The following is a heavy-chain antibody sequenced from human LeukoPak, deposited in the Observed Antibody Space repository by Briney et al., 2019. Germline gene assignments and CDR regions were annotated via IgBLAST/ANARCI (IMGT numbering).Heavy chain of an antibody. CDR3: ARVDYDFWSGTENWFDP. CDR2: IYYSGST. D-gene: IGHD3-3*01. Sequence: SETLSLTCTVSGGSISSYYWSWIRQPPGKGLEWIGYIYYSGSTNYSPSLKSRVTISVDTSKNQFSLKLSSVTAADTAVYYCARVDYDFWSGTENWFDPWGQGTLVTVSS. V-gene: IGHV4-59*01. CDR1: GGSISSYY. J-gene: IGHJ5*02.